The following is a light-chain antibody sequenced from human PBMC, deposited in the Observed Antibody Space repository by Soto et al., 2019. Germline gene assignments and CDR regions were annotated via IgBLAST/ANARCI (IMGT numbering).Light chain of an antibody. V-gene: IGKV3-15*01. CDR1: QSVSSN. CDR3: QQYNNWPRT. CDR2: GAS. Sequence: EIVMTQSPATLSVSPGERATLSCRASQSVSSNLAWYQQKPGQAPRLLIYGASTRATGIPARFSGSGSGTELTLTISSMHHEVFQVYYCQQYNNWPRTFGQGTKVDIK. J-gene: IGKJ1*01.